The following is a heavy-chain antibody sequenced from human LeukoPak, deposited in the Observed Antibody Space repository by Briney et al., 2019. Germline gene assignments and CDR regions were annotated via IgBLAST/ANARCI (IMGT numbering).Heavy chain of an antibody. D-gene: IGHD3-3*01. CDR1: GFTFSRYA. Sequence: GGSLRLSCAASGFTFSRYAMHWVRQAPGKGLECEAIISYDGSDKYYADSVKGRFTISRDDSKNTLYLQMKSLRPEDTALYFCARETDFWSGYYPPDYWGQGTLVTVSS. CDR2: ISYDGSDK. CDR3: ARETDFWSGYYPPDY. J-gene: IGHJ4*02. V-gene: IGHV3-30*01.